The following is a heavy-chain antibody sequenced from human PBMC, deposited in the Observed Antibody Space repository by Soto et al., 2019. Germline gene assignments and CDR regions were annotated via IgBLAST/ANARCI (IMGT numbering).Heavy chain of an antibody. CDR3: AIPAGRVDNFDY. Sequence: EVQLVESGGGLVQPGGSLRLSCAASGFVFSTYSMNWVRQAPGKGLEWVSYISSSSSTIYYADSVQGRFTISRDNAKNSLYLQVNSLRDEDTAVYYCAIPAGRVDNFDYWGQGTLVTVSS. J-gene: IGHJ4*02. D-gene: IGHD2-15*01. CDR1: GFVFSTYS. V-gene: IGHV3-48*02. CDR2: ISSSSSTI.